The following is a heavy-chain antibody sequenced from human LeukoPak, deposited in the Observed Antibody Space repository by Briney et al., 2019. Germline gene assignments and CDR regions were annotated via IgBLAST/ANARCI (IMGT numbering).Heavy chain of an antibody. CDR2: IRSKAYGGTT. CDR3: TRAGSSGWYYYFDY. D-gene: IGHD6-19*01. J-gene: IGHJ4*02. CDR1: GFTFGDYA. V-gene: IGHV3-49*04. Sequence: GGSLRPSCTASGFTFGDYAMSWVRQAPGKGLEWVGFIRSKAYGGTTEYAASVKGRFTISRDDSKSIAYLQMNSLKTEDTAVYYCTRAGSSGWYYYFDYWGQGTLVTVPS.